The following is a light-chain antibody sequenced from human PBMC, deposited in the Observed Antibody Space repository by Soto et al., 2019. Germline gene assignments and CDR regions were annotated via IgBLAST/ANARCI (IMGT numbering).Light chain of an antibody. Sequence: ETVMTQSPATLSVSLGERVTLSCRASQSVDTKLAWYQHKPGQAPRLLIYGASTRATGIPDSFSGSGSGTAFTLTISGLQSVDVAFYYCHQYYNWYTYGQGTKLEIK. CDR2: GAS. J-gene: IGKJ2*01. V-gene: IGKV3-15*01. CDR3: HQYYNWYT. CDR1: QSVDTK.